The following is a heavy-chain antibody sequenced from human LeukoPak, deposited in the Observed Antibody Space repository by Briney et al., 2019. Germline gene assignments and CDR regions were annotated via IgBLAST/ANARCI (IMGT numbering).Heavy chain of an antibody. V-gene: IGHV3-53*01. D-gene: IGHD3-22*01. CDR3: ARRAGDYSHPYDY. J-gene: IGHJ4*02. Sequence: PGGSLRLSCTVSGFTVSGNSMSWVRQAPGKGLEWVSFIYSGGNTHYSDSVKGRFTISRDNSKNTPYLQMNSLRAEDTAVYYCARRAGDYSHPYDYWGQGTLVTVSS. CDR1: GFTVSGNS. CDR2: IYSGGNT.